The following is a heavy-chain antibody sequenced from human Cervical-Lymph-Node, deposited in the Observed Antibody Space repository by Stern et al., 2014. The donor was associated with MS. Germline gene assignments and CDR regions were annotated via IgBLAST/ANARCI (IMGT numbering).Heavy chain of an antibody. CDR1: GFSFSRFD. CDR2: INVNSDRL. CDR3: ARDAKSSGGDY. J-gene: IGHJ4*01. V-gene: IGHV3-21*01. Sequence: VQLVQSGGGLVKPGGSLRLSCEASGFSFSRFDMSWFRRAPGKGLEWVSSINVNSDRLQYADSVKGRFIISRVNAKSSLYLHMNSLGVEDTAVYFCARDAKSSGGDYWGRGTLVTVSS. D-gene: IGHD2-15*01.